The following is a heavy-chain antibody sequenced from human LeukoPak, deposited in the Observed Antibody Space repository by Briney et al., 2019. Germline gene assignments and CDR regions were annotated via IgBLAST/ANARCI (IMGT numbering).Heavy chain of an antibody. V-gene: IGHV3-64*01. CDR1: GFTFSSYV. CDR2: ITSNGDST. D-gene: IGHD6-19*01. CDR3: ARAYGSGWAPGGY. Sequence: GGSLRLSCAASGFTFSSYVMHWVRQAPGKGLEYVSLITSNGDSTFYANSVKGRFTISRDNSKSTLYLHMDSLRVEDMAVYYCARAYGSGWAPGGYWGQGTLVTVSS. J-gene: IGHJ4*02.